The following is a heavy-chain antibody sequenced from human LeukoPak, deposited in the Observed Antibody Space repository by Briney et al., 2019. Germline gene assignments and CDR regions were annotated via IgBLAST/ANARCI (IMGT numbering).Heavy chain of an antibody. V-gene: IGHV1-2*02. D-gene: IGHD3-3*01. Sequence: ASVKVSCKTSGYTFTDYFIHWVRQAPGQGLEWMGWINPNSGDTNYAQKFQGRVTLTRDTSITTAYMELSRLRSDDTAMYYCARDSPFYDIWNGPSYFFDHWGQRTLVTVSS. CDR1: GYTFTDYF. CDR3: ARDSPFYDIWNGPSYFFDH. J-gene: IGHJ4*02. CDR2: INPNSGDT.